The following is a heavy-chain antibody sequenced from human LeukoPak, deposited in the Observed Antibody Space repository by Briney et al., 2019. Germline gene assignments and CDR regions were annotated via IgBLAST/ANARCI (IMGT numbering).Heavy chain of an antibody. Sequence: SETLSLTCTVSGGSFSSYYWTWIRQPPGKGLEWIGYIDHGGSTNYNPSLRSRVSISSDTSKIQFSLELTSVTAADTAVYYCARRKATVSIHAYFDSWGQGTLVTVSS. CDR1: GGSFSSYY. D-gene: IGHD4-17*01. CDR3: ARRKATVSIHAYFDS. J-gene: IGHJ4*02. CDR2: IDHGGST. V-gene: IGHV4-59*01.